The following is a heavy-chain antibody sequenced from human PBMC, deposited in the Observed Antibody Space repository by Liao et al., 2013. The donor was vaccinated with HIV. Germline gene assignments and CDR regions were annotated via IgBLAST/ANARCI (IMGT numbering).Heavy chain of an antibody. CDR3: ARGRGTSAFDI. CDR2: INHSGST. CDR1: GGSFSGYY. V-gene: IGHV4-34*01. J-gene: IGHJ3*02. D-gene: IGHD1-1*01. Sequence: QVQLQQWGAGLLKPSETLSLTCAVYGGSFSGYYWSWIRQPPGKGLEWIGEINHSGSTNYNPSLKSRVTISVDTSKIQFSLKLSSLTAADTAVYYCARGRGTSAFDIWGQGTMVTVSS.